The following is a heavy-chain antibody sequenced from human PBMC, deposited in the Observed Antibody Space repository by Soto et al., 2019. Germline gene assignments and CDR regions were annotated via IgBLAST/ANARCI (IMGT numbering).Heavy chain of an antibody. V-gene: IGHV4-34*01. J-gene: IGHJ4*02. CDR3: ARGIKYSSSWGRIDY. CDR1: GGSFSGYY. D-gene: IGHD6-13*01. CDR2: INHSGST. Sequence: SETLSLTCAVWGGSFSGYYWSWIRQPPGKGLEWIGEINHSGSTNYNPSLKSRVTISVDTSKNQFSLKLSSVTAADTAVYYCARGIKYSSSWGRIDYWGQGTLVTVSS.